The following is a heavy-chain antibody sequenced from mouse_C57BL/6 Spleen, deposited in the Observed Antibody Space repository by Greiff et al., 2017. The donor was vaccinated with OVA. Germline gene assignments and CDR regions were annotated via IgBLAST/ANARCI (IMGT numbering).Heavy chain of an antibody. Sequence: VHVKQSGPELVKPGDSVKISCKASGYSFTGYFMNWVMQSHGKSLEWIGRINPYNGDTFYNQKFKGKATLTVDKSSSTAHMELRSLTSEDSAVYYCAREGLRPDAMDYWGQGTSVTVSS. J-gene: IGHJ4*01. CDR2: INPYNGDT. D-gene: IGHD2-4*01. CDR1: GYSFTGYF. CDR3: AREGLRPDAMDY. V-gene: IGHV1-20*01.